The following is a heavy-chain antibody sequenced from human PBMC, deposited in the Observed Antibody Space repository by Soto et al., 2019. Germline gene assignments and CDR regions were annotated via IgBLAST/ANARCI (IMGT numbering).Heavy chain of an antibody. CDR1: GGSISSSSYY. CDR2: IYYSGST. J-gene: IGHJ5*02. Sequence: SETLSLTCTVSGGSISSSSYYWGWIRQPPGKGLEWIGYIYYSGSTYYNPSLKSRVTISVDTSKNQFSLKLSSVTAADTAIYYCARAKYYFDSGSHFFFDPWGQGTLVTVSS. V-gene: IGHV4-39*07. D-gene: IGHD3-10*01. CDR3: ARAKYYFDSGSHFFFDP.